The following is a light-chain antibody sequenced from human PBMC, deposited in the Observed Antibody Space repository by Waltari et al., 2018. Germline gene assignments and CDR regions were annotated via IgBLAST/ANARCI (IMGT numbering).Light chain of an antibody. CDR1: RDIGW. V-gene: IGKV1-12*01. J-gene: IGKJ4*01. CDR3: QQADIFPLT. CDR2: DAS. Sequence: DIQLTQSPSFVSAAVGDRVTITCRASRDIGWLVWYQQKPGKAPNILIPDASGSQSGVPSRFSGSGSGTDFTLTISSLQPEDFASYYCQQADIFPLTFGGGTKVEIK.